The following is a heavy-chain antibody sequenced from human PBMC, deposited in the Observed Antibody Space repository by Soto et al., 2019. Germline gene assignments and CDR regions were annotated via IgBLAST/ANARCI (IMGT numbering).Heavy chain of an antibody. Sequence: SETLSLTCTVSSVSVTNYKWSWIRQTPGKGLEWIGYIENGGGTSYNPSLRSRVTMSVGTSPNQFSLRLSSVTAADTAVYYCARVEETTWYYYGMDVWGQGTTVTVSS. J-gene: IGHJ6*02. CDR3: ARVEETTWYYYGMDV. CDR2: IENGGGT. CDR1: SVSVTNYK. D-gene: IGHD1-7*01. V-gene: IGHV4-59*02.